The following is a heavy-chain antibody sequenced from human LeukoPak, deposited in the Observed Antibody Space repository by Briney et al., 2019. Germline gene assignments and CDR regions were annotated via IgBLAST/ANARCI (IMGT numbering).Heavy chain of an antibody. J-gene: IGHJ6*02. Sequence: GASVKVSCKASGYTFTSYDINWVRQATGQGLEWMGWMNPNSGNTGYAQKFQGRVTMTRNTSISTAYMEPSSLRSEDTAVYYCAREFIAAAGTNYYYGMDVWGQGTTVTVSS. CDR2: MNPNSGNT. D-gene: IGHD6-13*01. CDR3: AREFIAAAGTNYYYGMDV. CDR1: GYTFTSYD. V-gene: IGHV1-8*01.